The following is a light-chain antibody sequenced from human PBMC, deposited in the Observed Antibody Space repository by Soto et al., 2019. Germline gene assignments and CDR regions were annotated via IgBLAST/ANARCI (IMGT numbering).Light chain of an antibody. J-gene: IGLJ2*01. Sequence: QSALTQPASVSGSPGQSITISCTGTSSDVGSYNLVSWYQQHPDKAPKLMIYEVTKRPSGVSNRFSGSKSGNTASLTISGLQAEDEVNYYCCSYAGSGTVIFGGGTKLTVL. CDR1: SSDVGSYNL. CDR3: CSYAGSGTVI. CDR2: EVT. V-gene: IGLV2-23*02.